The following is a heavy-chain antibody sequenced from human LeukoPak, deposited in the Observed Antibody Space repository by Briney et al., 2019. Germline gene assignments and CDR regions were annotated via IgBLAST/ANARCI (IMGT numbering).Heavy chain of an antibody. CDR3: ARDGAVAPFDY. CDR2: IYTSGST. D-gene: IGHD6-19*01. CDR1: GGSISSYY. Sequence: SETLSLTCTVSGGSISSYYWSWIRQPAGKGLELIGRIYTSGSTNYNPSLKSRVTISVDTSKNQFSLKLSSVTAADTAVYYCARDGAVAPFDYWGQGTLVTVSS. J-gene: IGHJ4*02. V-gene: IGHV4-4*07.